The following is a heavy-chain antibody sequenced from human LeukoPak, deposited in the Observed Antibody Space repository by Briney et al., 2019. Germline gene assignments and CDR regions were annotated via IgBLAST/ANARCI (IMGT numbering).Heavy chain of an antibody. Sequence: PGGSLRLSCAVSTFYFTDYAMSWARQAPGKGLEWLSAVSGNGDTKDYVDSVKGRFTISRDNSRNTVHLQIDNLRTEDTAVYYCAKERVRANWNQGWGFIYHYGMDVWGQGTTVTVSS. V-gene: IGHV3-23*01. CDR2: VSGNGDTK. D-gene: IGHD1-1*01. J-gene: IGHJ6*02. CDR1: TFYFTDYA. CDR3: AKERVRANWNQGWGFIYHYGMDV.